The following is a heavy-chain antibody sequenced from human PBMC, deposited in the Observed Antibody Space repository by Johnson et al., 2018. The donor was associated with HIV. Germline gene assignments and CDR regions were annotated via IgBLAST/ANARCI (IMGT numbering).Heavy chain of an antibody. CDR1: GFTFSSYG. CDR2: IWYDGSNK. D-gene: IGHD6-6*01. Sequence: QVQLVESGGGVVQPGRSLRLSCAASGFTFSSYGMHWVRQAPGKGLEWVAVIWYDGSNKYYADSVKGRFTISRDNSKNTLYLQMNSLGAEDMAVYYCAKGDINYSSSSTGSFDIWGQGTMVTVSS. V-gene: IGHV3-33*06. CDR3: AKGDINYSSSSTGSFDI. J-gene: IGHJ3*02.